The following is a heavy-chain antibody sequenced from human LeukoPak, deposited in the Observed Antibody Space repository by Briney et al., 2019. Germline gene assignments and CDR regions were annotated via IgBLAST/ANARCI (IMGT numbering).Heavy chain of an antibody. CDR1: AFSFTSYW. D-gene: IGHD6-19*01. CDR3: ARPSIGYSSGWYY. V-gene: IGHV5-51*01. J-gene: IGHJ4*02. CDR2: VYPGDSDT. Sequence: GESLKISCTGSAFSFTSYWIGWVRQMPGKGLEWMGIVYPGDSDTRYSPSFQGQVQISADKSISTAYLQWSSLKASDTGMYYCARPSIGYSSGWYYWGQGTLVTVSS.